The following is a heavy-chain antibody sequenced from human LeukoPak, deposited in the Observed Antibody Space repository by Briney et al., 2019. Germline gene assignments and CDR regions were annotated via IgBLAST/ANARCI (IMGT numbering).Heavy chain of an antibody. Sequence: ASVKVSCKASGYTFISYYIHWVRQAPGQGLGWLGIINPSGGYTSYAQKFQGRVTMTRDTSTSTVYMDLSSLRSEDTAVYYCARDRGSCIFDYWGQGTLVTVSS. D-gene: IGHD1-26*01. V-gene: IGHV1-46*01. J-gene: IGHJ4*02. CDR2: INPSGGYT. CDR3: ARDRGSCIFDY. CDR1: GYTFISYY.